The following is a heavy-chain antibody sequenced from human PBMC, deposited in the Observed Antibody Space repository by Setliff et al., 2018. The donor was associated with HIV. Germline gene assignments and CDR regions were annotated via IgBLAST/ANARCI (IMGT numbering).Heavy chain of an antibody. Sequence: ASVKVSCKSSGYTFSQYGISWVRQATGQGLEWMGWISTDNGQRNYAQKVQGRVTFTTDTSTSTAYMELRSLRSDDTAVYYCAREGVREPPSNTLYYCMDVWGQGTTVTVSS. CDR2: ISTDNGQR. CDR3: AREGVREPPSNTLYYCMDV. CDR1: GYTFSQYG. V-gene: IGHV1-18*01. J-gene: IGHJ6*02. D-gene: IGHD1-1*01.